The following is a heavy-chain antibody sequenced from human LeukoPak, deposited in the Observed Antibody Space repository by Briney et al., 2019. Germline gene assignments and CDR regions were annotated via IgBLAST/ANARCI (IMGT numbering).Heavy chain of an antibody. CDR2: IYYSGST. J-gene: IGHJ3*02. CDR1: GGSISSSSYY. CDR3: ARHPGSSSTPADYAFDI. V-gene: IGHV4-39*01. D-gene: IGHD6-13*01. Sequence: SETLSLTCTVSGGSISSSSYYWGWIRQPPGKGLEWIGSIYYSGSTYYNPSLKSRVTISVDTSKNQFSLKLSSVTAADTAVYYCARHPGSSSTPADYAFDIWGQGTMVTVSS.